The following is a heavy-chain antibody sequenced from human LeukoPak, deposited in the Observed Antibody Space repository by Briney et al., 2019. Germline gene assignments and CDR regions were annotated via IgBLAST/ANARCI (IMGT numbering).Heavy chain of an antibody. V-gene: IGHV4-59*01. J-gene: IGHJ6*02. D-gene: IGHD2-2*02. CDR1: GGSFSGYY. Sequence: SETLSLTCAVYGGSFSGYYWSWIRQPPGKGLEWIGYIYYSGSTNYNPSLKSRVTISVDTSKNQFSLKLSSVTAADTAVYYCARWGDIVVVPAAIAGKRNYYYYYGMDVWGQGTTVTVSS. CDR2: IYYSGST. CDR3: ARWGDIVVVPAAIAGKRNYYYYYGMDV.